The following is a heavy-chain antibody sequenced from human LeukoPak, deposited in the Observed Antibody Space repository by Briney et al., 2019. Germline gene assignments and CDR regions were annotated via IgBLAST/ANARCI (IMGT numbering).Heavy chain of an antibody. J-gene: IGHJ4*02. CDR3: ARGRYSESRYYYAWSY. CDR1: GYTFTSYY. V-gene: IGHV1-46*01. Sequence: ASVKVSCKASGYTFTSYYMHWVRQAPGQGLEWMGIINPSGGSTSYAQKFQGRVTMTRDTSTSTVYMELSSLRSEDTAVYYCARGRYSESRYYYAWSYLGQGTLVTVSS. D-gene: IGHD3-22*01. CDR2: INPSGGST.